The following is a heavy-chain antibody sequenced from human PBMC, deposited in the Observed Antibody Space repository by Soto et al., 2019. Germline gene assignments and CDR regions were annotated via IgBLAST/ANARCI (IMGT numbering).Heavy chain of an antibody. J-gene: IGHJ4*02. CDR2: MNPNSGNT. Sequence: SSVKVSCKASGYTFTSYDINWVRQATGQGLEWMGWMNPNSGNTGYAQKFQGRVTMTRNTSISTAYMELSSLRSEDTAVYYCASLKGDRGSSGYFDFEYLGQGTLVAVS. D-gene: IGHD3-22*01. CDR3: ASLKGDRGSSGYFDFEY. V-gene: IGHV1-8*01. CDR1: GYTFTSYD.